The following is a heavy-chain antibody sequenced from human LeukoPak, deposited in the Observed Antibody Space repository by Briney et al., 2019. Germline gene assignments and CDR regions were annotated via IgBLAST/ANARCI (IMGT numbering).Heavy chain of an antibody. CDR3: AGDAVSGSYSTHWFDP. J-gene: IGHJ5*02. Sequence: GRSLRLSCAASGFTFSSYAMHWVRQAPGKGLEWVAVISYDGSNKYYADSVKGRFTISRDNSKNTLYLQMNSLRAEDTAVYYCAGDAVSGSYSTHWFDPWGQGTLVTVSS. CDR2: ISYDGSNK. V-gene: IGHV3-30-3*01. D-gene: IGHD1-26*01. CDR1: GFTFSSYA.